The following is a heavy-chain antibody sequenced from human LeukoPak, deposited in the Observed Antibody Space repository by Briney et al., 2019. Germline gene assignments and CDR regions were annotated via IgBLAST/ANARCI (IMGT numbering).Heavy chain of an antibody. CDR1: GGTFSSYA. V-gene: IGHV1-69*01. CDR2: IIPIFGTA. CDR3: ARGQMVGAGGYFDY. D-gene: IGHD1-26*01. J-gene: IGHJ4*02. Sequence: SVKVSCKASGGTFSSYAISWVRQAPGQGLEWMGGIIPIFGTANYAQKFQGRVTITADESTSAAYMELSSLRSEDTAVYYCARGQMVGAGGYFDYWGQGTLVTVSS.